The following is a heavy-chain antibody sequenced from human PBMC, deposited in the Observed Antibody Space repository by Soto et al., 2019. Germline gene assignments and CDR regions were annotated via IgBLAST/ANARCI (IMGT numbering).Heavy chain of an antibody. Sequence: PSETLSLTCTVSGGSISSTNYHWGWIRQPPGKGLEWIGYIYYSASTNYNPSLKSRVTISVDTSKNQFSLKLSSVTAADTAVYYCARHRGPDLYCSSTSCFDAFDIWGQGTMVTVSS. D-gene: IGHD2-2*01. CDR3: ARHRGPDLYCSSTSCFDAFDI. CDR2: IYYSAST. CDR1: GGSISSTNYH. V-gene: IGHV4-61*05. J-gene: IGHJ3*02.